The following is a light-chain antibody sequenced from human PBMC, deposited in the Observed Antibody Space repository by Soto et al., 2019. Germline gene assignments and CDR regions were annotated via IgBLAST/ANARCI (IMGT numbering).Light chain of an antibody. CDR1: QSVSIW. CDR2: KSS. J-gene: IGKJ1*01. V-gene: IGKV1-5*03. CDR3: QQFNTSPWT. Sequence: DIQMTQSPSTLSASEGDRVTISCRAGQSVSIWLAWYQQKPGRVPKLLIYKSSILESGVPSRFSGSGSGTEFTLTISSLQPDDFATYYCQQFNTSPWTFGQGTKVDIK.